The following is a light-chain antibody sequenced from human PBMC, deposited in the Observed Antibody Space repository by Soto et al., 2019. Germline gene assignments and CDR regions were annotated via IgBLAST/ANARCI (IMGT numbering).Light chain of an antibody. CDR2: EAS. CDR3: CSHAGSRTYV. J-gene: IGLJ1*01. CDR1: SGDVGSRNL. Sequence: QSALTQPASVSGSPGQSITISCTGTSGDVGSRNLVSWYQQYPGKAPKLIIFEASKRPSGVSNRLSGSKSGSTASLTISGLQAEDEADYYCCSHAGSRTYVFXSGTKLTVL. V-gene: IGLV2-23*01.